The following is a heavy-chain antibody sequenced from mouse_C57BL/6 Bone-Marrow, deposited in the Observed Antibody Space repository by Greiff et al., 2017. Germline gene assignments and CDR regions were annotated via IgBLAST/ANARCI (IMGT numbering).Heavy chain of an antibody. V-gene: IGHV1-81*01. CDR1: GYTFTSYG. Sequence: QVQLQQSGAELMKPGASVKLSCKATGYTFTSYGISWVKQRTGQGLEWIGEIYPRSGNTYYNEKFKGKATLTADKSSSTAYMELRSLTSEDSAVYFCAREGNYYSYYAMDDWGQGTSVTVAS. CDR2: IYPRSGNT. CDR3: AREGNYYSYYAMDD. J-gene: IGHJ4*01. D-gene: IGHD2-1*01.